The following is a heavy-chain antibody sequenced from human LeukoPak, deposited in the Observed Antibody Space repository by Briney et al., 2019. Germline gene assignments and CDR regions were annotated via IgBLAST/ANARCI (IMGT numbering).Heavy chain of an antibody. V-gene: IGHV4-30-4*08. Sequence: SETLSLTCTVSGGSISSGDYYWTWIRQPPGKGLEWIGYMYHSGSTYYNPSLESRITMSLDTPNNQFSLKLSSVTAADTAVYYCARAHSTPHVYIDYWGQGTLVTVSS. J-gene: IGHJ4*02. CDR3: ARAHSTPHVYIDY. CDR2: MYHSGST. D-gene: IGHD2-8*01. CDR1: GGSISSGDYY.